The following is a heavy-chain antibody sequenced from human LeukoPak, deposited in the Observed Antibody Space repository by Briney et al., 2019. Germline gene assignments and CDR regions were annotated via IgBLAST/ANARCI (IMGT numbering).Heavy chain of an antibody. CDR2: ISYDGSNK. D-gene: IGHD3-10*01. CDR1: GFTVSSNY. J-gene: IGHJ4*02. Sequence: PGGSLRLSCAASGFTVSSNYMSWVRQAPGKGLEWVAVISYDGSNKYYADSVKGRFTISRDNSKNTLYLQMNSLRAEDTAVYYCANGNYYGSGSYGYFDYWGQGTLVPVSS. V-gene: IGHV3-30*18. CDR3: ANGNYYGSGSYGYFDY.